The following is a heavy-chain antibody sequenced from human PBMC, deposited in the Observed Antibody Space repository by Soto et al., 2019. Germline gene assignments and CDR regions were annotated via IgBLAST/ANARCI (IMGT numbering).Heavy chain of an antibody. D-gene: IGHD3-9*01. CDR1: GYTFTSYD. V-gene: IGHV1-8*01. CDR3: ARGLDYDILTGYLYYYYGMDV. CDR2: MNPNSGNT. J-gene: IGHJ6*02. Sequence: QVQLVQSGAEVKKPGASVKVSCKASGYTFTSYDINWVRQATGQGLEWMGWMNPNSGNTGYAQKFQGRVTMTRNTSISTAYMELSSLRSEDTAVYYCARGLDYDILTGYLYYYYGMDVWGQGTTVTVSS.